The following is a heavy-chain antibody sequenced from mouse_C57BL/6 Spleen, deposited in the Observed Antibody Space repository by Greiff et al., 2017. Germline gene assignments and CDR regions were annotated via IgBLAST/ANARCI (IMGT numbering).Heavy chain of an antibody. Sequence: DVQLVESGGGLVKPGGSLKLSCAASGFTFSSYAMSWVRQTPEKRLEWVATISDGGSYTYYPDNVKGRFTISRDNAKNNLYLQMSHLKSEDTAMYYCATITTVVATGYFDVWGTGTTVTVSS. CDR1: GFTFSSYA. V-gene: IGHV5-4*01. CDR2: ISDGGSYT. CDR3: ATITTVVATGYFDV. J-gene: IGHJ1*03. D-gene: IGHD1-1*01.